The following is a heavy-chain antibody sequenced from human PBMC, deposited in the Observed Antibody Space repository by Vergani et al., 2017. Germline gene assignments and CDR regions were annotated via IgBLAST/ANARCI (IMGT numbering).Heavy chain of an antibody. CDR1: GYTFSNYY. CDR3: ARGDYGILTGYRY. V-gene: IGHV1-46*03. Sequence: QVQLVQSGAEVKKPGASVKVSCKVSGYTFSNYYMHWVRQAPGQGLEWMGIINPSGGHTNYAHKFQGRVTMTRDTSTSTVYMELSSLRSEDTAIYYCARGDYGILTGYRYWGQGTLVTVSA. J-gene: IGHJ4*02. D-gene: IGHD3-9*01. CDR2: INPSGGHT.